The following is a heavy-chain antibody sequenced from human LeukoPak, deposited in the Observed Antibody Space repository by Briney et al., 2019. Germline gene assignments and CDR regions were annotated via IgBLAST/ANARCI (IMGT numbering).Heavy chain of an antibody. Sequence: SETLSLTCTVSGGSISSGGYYWSWIRQHPGKGLEWIGYIYYSGNTNYSSSLKSRVTMSVDTSKNLFSLKVSSVTAADTAVYYCARGRSNYYGMDVWGQGTTVTVSS. J-gene: IGHJ6*02. CDR1: GGSISSGGYY. D-gene: IGHD1-26*01. CDR2: IYYSGNT. V-gene: IGHV4-61*08. CDR3: ARGRSNYYGMDV.